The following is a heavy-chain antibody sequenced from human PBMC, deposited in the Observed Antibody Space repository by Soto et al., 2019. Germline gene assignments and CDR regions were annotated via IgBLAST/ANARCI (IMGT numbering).Heavy chain of an antibody. CDR3: ARAVYFYASGSGFHY. CDR1: GFTFSSYR. J-gene: IGHJ4*02. D-gene: IGHD3-10*01. CDR2: ITSSNSYI. V-gene: IGHV3-21*01. Sequence: EVQLVESGGGLVKPGGSLRLSCAASGFTFSSYRMNWVRQAPGKALEWVSSITSSNSYIHYADSVRGRFTISRDNAKSSLYLQMNRLSVEITGLYYCARAVYFYASGSGFHYWGQGTLVTVSS.